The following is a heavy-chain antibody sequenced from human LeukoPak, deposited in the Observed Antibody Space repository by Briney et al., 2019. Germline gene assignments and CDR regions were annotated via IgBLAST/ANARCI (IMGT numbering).Heavy chain of an antibody. Sequence: SETLSLTCTVSGGSISSYYWTWIRQPAGKGLEWIGRIYTSGSTNYNPSLKSRVTMSVDTSKNQFSLKLSSVTAADTAVYYCARDYDFWSPFDPWGQGTLVTVSS. CDR2: IYTSGST. V-gene: IGHV4-4*07. J-gene: IGHJ5*02. CDR1: GGSISSYY. D-gene: IGHD3-3*01. CDR3: ARDYDFWSPFDP.